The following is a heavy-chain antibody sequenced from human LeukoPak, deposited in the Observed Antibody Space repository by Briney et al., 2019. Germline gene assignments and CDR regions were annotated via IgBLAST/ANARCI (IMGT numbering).Heavy chain of an antibody. J-gene: IGHJ4*02. V-gene: IGHV4-34*01. D-gene: IGHD1-26*01. CDR3: ASGMGATRPFDY. CDR1: GGSFSGYY. CDR2: INHSGST. Sequence: SETLSLTCAVYGGSFSGYYWSWIRQPPGKGLEWIGEINHSGSTNYNPSLKSLVTISVHTSKNQFSLKLSSVTAADTAVYYCASGMGATRPFDYWGQGTLVTVSS.